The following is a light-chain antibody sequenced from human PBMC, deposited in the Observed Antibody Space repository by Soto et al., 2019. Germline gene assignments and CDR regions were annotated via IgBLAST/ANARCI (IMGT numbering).Light chain of an antibody. Sequence: DIQMTQSPSSVSAPAGDRVTITCRASRSISNWLAWYQHKPGKAPKLLIYDASNLDSGVPSRFSGSGSGTDFTLTISRLQPEDFAVYYCQHATWSPCTFAQGTKVDIK. CDR3: QHATWSPCT. J-gene: IGKJ2*02. CDR2: DAS. CDR1: RSISNW. V-gene: IGKV1-12*01.